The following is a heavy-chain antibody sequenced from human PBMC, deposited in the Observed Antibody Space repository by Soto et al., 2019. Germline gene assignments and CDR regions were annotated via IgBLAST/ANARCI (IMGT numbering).Heavy chain of an antibody. Sequence: QVQLVESGGGVVQPGRSLRLSCAASGFTFSRYAMHWVRQAPGKGLEWVAVISYDGSNKYYADSVKGRFTISRDNSKNTLYLQMNSLRAEDTDVYYCARDPERLPYHYYYYGMDVW. J-gene: IGHJ6*01. CDR1: GFTFSRYA. D-gene: IGHD5-12*01. CDR3: ARDPERLPYHYYYYGMDV. V-gene: IGHV3-30-3*01. CDR2: ISYDGSNK.